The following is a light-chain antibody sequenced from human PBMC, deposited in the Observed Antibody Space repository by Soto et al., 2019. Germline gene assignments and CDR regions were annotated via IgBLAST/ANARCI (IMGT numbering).Light chain of an antibody. Sequence: ETVLTQSPGTLSMSPGETATLSCRASQTLGRNYLAGYQQKPGQAPRLLSHRISIRAAGIADRFSGSASGTDFTLTIRRLEPEDFANYYCQQYDKFPQTFGHGTRVYIQ. CDR3: QQYDKFPQT. J-gene: IGKJ1*01. CDR1: QTLGRNY. CDR2: RIS. V-gene: IGKV3-20*01.